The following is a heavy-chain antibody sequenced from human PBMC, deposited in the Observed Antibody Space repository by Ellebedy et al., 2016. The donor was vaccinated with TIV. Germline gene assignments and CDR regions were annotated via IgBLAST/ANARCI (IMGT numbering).Heavy chain of an antibody. Sequence: PGGSLRLSCVASGFTFSNYNMNWVRQSPRKGLEWVSSIRSTGSDKYYAESVKGRFTISRDNAQDTLFLQMNSLRAEDTAVYFCSRGLSTPDSWGQGTLVIVSS. J-gene: IGHJ4*02. CDR1: GFTFSNYN. CDR3: SRGLSTPDS. CDR2: IRSTGSDK. D-gene: IGHD2-15*01. V-gene: IGHV3-21*06.